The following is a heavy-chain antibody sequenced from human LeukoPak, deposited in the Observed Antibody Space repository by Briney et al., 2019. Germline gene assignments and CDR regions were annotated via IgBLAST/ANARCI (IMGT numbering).Heavy chain of an antibody. J-gene: IGHJ4*02. CDR3: AKAGTVTTNYFDY. Sequence: PGRSLRLSCAASGFTFSSYGMHWVRQAPGKGLEWVAVISYDGSNKYYADSVKGRFTISRDNSKNTLYLQMNSLRAEDTAVYYCAKAGTVTTNYFDYWGQGTLVTVSS. V-gene: IGHV3-30*18. CDR2: ISYDGSNK. CDR1: GFTFSSYG. D-gene: IGHD4-17*01.